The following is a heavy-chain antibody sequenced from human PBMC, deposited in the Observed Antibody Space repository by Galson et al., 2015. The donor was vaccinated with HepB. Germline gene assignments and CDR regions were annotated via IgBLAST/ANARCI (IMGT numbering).Heavy chain of an antibody. Sequence: SLRLSCAASGFTFSSYAMHWVRQAPGKGLEYVSAISSNGGSTYYADSVKGRFTISRDNSKNTLYLQMSSLRAEDTAVYYCVKGYSSGWGTGWFDPWGQGTLVTVSS. D-gene: IGHD6-19*01. J-gene: IGHJ5*02. V-gene: IGHV3-64D*06. CDR2: ISSNGGST. CDR3: VKGYSSGWGTGWFDP. CDR1: GFTFSSYA.